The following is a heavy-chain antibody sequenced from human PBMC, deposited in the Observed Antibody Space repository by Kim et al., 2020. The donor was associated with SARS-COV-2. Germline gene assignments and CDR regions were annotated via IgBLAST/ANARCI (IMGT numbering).Heavy chain of an antibody. CDR2: INHSGST. D-gene: IGHD6-6*01. CDR3: ATRRLAARPRSDY. CDR1: GGSFSGYY. J-gene: IGHJ4*02. Sequence: SETLSLTCAVYGGSFSGYYWSWIRQPPVKGLEWIGEINHSGSTNYNPSLKSRVTISVDTSKNQFSLKLSSVTAADTAVYYCATRRLAARPRSDYWGQGTLVTVSS. V-gene: IGHV4-34*01.